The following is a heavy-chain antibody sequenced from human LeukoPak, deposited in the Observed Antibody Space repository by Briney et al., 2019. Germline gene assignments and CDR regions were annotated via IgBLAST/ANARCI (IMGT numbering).Heavy chain of an antibody. V-gene: IGHV3-21*01. CDR2: ISSSSSYI. D-gene: IGHD2-15*01. Sequence: PGGCLRLSCAASGFTFSSYSMNWVRQAPGKGLEWVSSISSSSSYIYYADSVKGRFTISRDNAKNSLYLQMNSLRAEDTAVYYCARVFLPWRLGVVPGYDFDIWGQGTMVTVSS. CDR1: GFTFSSYS. CDR3: ARVFLPWRLGVVPGYDFDI. J-gene: IGHJ3*02.